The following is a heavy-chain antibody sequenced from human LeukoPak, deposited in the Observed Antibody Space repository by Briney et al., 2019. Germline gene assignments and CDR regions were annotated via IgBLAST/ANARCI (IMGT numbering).Heavy chain of an antibody. V-gene: IGHV3-23*01. D-gene: IGHD6-19*01. Sequence: GGSLRLSCAASGFTFSSYAMSWVRQAPGKGLEWVSAISGSGGSTYYADSVKGRFTISRDNSKNTLYLQMNSLRAEDTAVYYCAKDTGVAGTAEYFQHWGQGTLVTVTS. CDR2: ISGSGGST. CDR1: GFTFSSYA. CDR3: AKDTGVAGTAEYFQH. J-gene: IGHJ1*01.